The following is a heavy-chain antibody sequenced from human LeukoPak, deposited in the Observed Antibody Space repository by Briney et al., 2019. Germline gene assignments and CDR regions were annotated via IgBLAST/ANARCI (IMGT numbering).Heavy chain of an antibody. CDR2: ISTSGTT. CDR1: GGSISSYY. D-gene: IGHD3-3*01. V-gene: IGHV4-4*07. J-gene: IGHJ5*02. CDR3: ARDQSYDFWSGYGWFDP. Sequence: SEALSLTCTVSGGSISSYYWSWIRQPAGKGLEWIRRISTSGTTIYNPSLKSRVTMSVDTSKNQFSLKLSSVTAADTAVYYCARDQSYDFWSGYGWFDPWGQGTLVTVSS.